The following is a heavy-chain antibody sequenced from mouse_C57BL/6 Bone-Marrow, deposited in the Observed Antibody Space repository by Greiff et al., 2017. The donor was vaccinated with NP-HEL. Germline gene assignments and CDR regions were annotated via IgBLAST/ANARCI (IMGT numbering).Heavy chain of an antibody. CDR2: IWSGGST. D-gene: IGHD1-1*01. CDR3: ARGAITTVVRRYAMDY. J-gene: IGHJ4*01. V-gene: IGHV2-2*01. CDR1: GFSLTSYG. Sequence: QVQLQQSGPGLVQPSQSLSITCTVSGFSLTSYGVHWVRQSPGKGLEWLGVIWSGGSTDYNAAFISRLSISKDNSKSQVFFKMNSLQADDTAIYYCARGAITTVVRRYAMDYWGQGTSVTVSS.